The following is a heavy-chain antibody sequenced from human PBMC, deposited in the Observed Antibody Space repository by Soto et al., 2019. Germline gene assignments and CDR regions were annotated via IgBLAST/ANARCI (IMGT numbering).Heavy chain of an antibody. CDR3: SRPREYCSSTNCYVAFDI. V-gene: IGHV3-21*06. CDR2: ISSSSSYI. Sequence: EIQLVESGGGLVKPGGSLRLSCAASGFTFSDYIMNWVRQAPGKGLAWLSSISSSSSYIFYADSVKGRFTISRDNAKNSLFPHMERLRGGQTGVYCRSRPREYCSSTNCYVAFDIWGQGTMVTVSP. D-gene: IGHD2-2*01. CDR1: GFTFSDYI. J-gene: IGHJ3*02.